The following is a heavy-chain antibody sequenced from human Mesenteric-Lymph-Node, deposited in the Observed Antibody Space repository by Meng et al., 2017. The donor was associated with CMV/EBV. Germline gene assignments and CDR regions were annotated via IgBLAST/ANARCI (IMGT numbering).Heavy chain of an antibody. J-gene: IGHJ4*02. V-gene: IGHV1-3*01. CDR2: INAGNGYT. CDR3: AVYTVVGLVAAGMSDRAYHFDY. CDR1: YA. Sequence: YAIHWVRQAPGKRLEWMGWINAGNGYTKDSQKLQGRVTITRDTSASTAYMELSSLRSEDTAVYYCAVYTVVGLVAAGMSDRAYHFDYWGQGTLVTVSS. D-gene: IGHD6-13*01.